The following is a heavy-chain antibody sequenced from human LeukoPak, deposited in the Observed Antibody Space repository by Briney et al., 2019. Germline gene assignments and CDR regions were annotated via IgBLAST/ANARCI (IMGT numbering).Heavy chain of an antibody. V-gene: IGHV1-18*01. CDR3: ASSREGWLQSPLDY. CDR2: ISAYNGNT. J-gene: IGHJ4*02. Sequence: ASVKVSCKASGYTFTSYGISWVRQAPGQGLEWMGWISAYNGNTNYAQKLQGRVTMTTDTSTSTAYMELRSLRSDDTAVYYCASSREGWLQSPLDYWGKGTLVTVSS. CDR1: GYTFTSYG. D-gene: IGHD5-24*01.